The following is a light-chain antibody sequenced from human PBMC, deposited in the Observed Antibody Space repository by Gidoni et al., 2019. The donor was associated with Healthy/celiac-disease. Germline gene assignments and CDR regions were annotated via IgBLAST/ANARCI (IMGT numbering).Light chain of an antibody. V-gene: IGLV1-40*01. CDR2: GNR. CDR3: QSYDSSLSGFYV. J-gene: IGLJ1*01. Sequence: QSVLTQPPSLSGAPGQRVTISCTGSSSNIGAGYDVHWYPQLPGTAPKLLIYGNRNRPSGVPDRFSGSKSGTSASLAITGLQAEDEADYYCQSYDSSLSGFYVFGTGTKVTVL. CDR1: SSNIGAGYD.